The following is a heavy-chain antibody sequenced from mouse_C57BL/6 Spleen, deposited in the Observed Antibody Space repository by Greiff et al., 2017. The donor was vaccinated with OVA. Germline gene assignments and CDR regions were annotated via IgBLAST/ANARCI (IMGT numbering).Heavy chain of an antibody. CDR2: INPSSGYT. Sequence: QVQLQQSGAELARPGASVKMSCKASGYTFTSYTMHWVKQRPGQGLEWIGYINPSSGYTKYNQKFKDKATLTADKSSSTAYMQLSSLTSEDSAVYYCARSPSITTLDWYFDVWGTGTTVTVSS. CDR3: ARSPSITTLDWYFDV. CDR1: GYTFTSYT. J-gene: IGHJ1*03. V-gene: IGHV1-4*01. D-gene: IGHD1-1*01.